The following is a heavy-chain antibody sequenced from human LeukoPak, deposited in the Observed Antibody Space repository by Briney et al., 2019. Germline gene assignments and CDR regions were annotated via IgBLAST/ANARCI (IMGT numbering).Heavy chain of an antibody. V-gene: IGHV4-61*01. Sequence: SETLSLTCAVSGYSISSGYYWGWIRQPPGKGLEWIGYIYSSGSTNYNPSLKSRVTLSVDTSKNQFSLKLSSVTAADTAMYYCAREYCTRTSCYFDYWGQGTLVTVSS. CDR1: GYSISSGYY. CDR2: IYSSGST. D-gene: IGHD2-2*01. J-gene: IGHJ4*02. CDR3: AREYCTRTSCYFDY.